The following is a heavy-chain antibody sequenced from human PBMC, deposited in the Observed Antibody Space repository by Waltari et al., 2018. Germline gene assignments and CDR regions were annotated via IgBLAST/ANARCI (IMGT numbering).Heavy chain of an antibody. CDR3: ARDLGRDGYRDAFDI. J-gene: IGHJ3*02. CDR2: INPNSGAT. CDR1: GYTFTGYY. D-gene: IGHD2-21*01. Sequence: QVQLVQSGAEVKKPGASVKVSCKASGYTFTGYYMHWVRQAPGQGLEWMGWINPNSGATNYAQKFQGRVTMTRDTSISTAYMELSRLRSDDTAVYYCARDLGRDGYRDAFDIWGQGTMVTVSS. V-gene: IGHV1-2*02.